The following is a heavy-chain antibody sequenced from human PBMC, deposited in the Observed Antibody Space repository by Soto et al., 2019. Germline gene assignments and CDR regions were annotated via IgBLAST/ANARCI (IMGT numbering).Heavy chain of an antibody. Sequence: GGSLRLSCAASGFTFSSYGMHWVRQAPGKGLEWVAVISYDGSDTKYADSVKGRFTISRDNSKNTLYLQLNSLRAEDTAMYYCAKDQGSSFHTFDYWGQGTLVTVSS. CDR1: GFTFSSYG. J-gene: IGHJ4*02. CDR2: ISYDGSDT. CDR3: AKDQGSSFHTFDY. V-gene: IGHV3-30*18. D-gene: IGHD6-13*01.